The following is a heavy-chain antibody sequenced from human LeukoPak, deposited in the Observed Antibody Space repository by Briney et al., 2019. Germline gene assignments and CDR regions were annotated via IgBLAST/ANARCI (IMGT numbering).Heavy chain of an antibody. Sequence: PGGSLRLSCAASGFTFSSYAMYWVRQAPGKGLEWVSGVSAGGGNTYYADSVKGRFTISRDTSKNTLSLQMNSLRAEDTAVYYCAKDGDHHETGVYYNYFDCWGQGTLVTVSS. CDR2: VSAGGGNT. D-gene: IGHD3-22*01. V-gene: IGHV3-23*01. CDR1: GFTFSSYA. CDR3: AKDGDHHETGVYYNYFDC. J-gene: IGHJ4*02.